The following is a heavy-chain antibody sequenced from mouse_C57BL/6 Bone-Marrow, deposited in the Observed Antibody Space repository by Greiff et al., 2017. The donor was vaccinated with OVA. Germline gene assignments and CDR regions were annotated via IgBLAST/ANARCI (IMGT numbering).Heavy chain of an antibody. V-gene: IGHV7-1*01. CDR3: ARDDYYWYFDV. Sequence: EVQVVESGGGLVQSGRSLRLSCAPSGFTFSDFYMEWVRQAPGKGLEWIAASRNKANDYTTEYSASVKGRFIVSRDTSQSILYLQMNALRAEDTAIYYCARDDYYWYFDVWGTGTTVTVSS. CDR1: GFTFSDFY. J-gene: IGHJ1*03. CDR2: SRNKANDYTT.